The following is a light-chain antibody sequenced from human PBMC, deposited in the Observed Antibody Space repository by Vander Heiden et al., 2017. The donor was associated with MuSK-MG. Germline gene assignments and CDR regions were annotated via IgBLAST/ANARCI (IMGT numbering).Light chain of an antibody. CDR1: QSVRSY. CDR2: DTS. J-gene: IGKJ2*01. V-gene: IGKV3D-11*02. Sequence: EIVLTQSPATLSLSPGERATLSCKTSQSVRSYLAWYQQKPGQAPRLLIYDTSNRATGITARFTGSGHGTDFTLTISSREPEDSAVYYCQRRLDGHPMYTFGQGTKLEIK. CDR3: QRRLDGHPMYT.